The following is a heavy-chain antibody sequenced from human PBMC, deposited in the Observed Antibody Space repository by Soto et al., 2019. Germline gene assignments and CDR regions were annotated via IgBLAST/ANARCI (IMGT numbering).Heavy chain of an antibody. D-gene: IGHD2-15*01. Sequence: GGSLRLSCAASGFTFSGYGIHWVRQAPGKGLEWVAVIYYDGTNKYYADSVKGRFTISRDNSKNTLYLQMNSLRAEDTAVYYCARDRLGYCSGGSCPPAQGYYGMDVWGQGTTVTVSS. CDR3: ARDRLGYCSGGSCPPAQGYYGMDV. CDR2: IYYDGTNK. CDR1: GFTFSGYG. J-gene: IGHJ6*02. V-gene: IGHV3-33*01.